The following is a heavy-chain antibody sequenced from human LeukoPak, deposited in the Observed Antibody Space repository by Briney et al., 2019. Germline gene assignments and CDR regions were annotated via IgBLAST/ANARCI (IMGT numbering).Heavy chain of an antibody. CDR1: GGTFSGYA. Sequence: ASVKVSCNASGGTFSGYAISWVRQAPGQGLGWMGGIIPVFGTANYAQKFQGRVTITTDESTSTAYMELSSLRSEDTAVYYCASDAGYCSGGSCPIDYWGQGTLVTVSS. J-gene: IGHJ4*02. CDR2: IIPVFGTA. D-gene: IGHD2-15*01. CDR3: ASDAGYCSGGSCPIDY. V-gene: IGHV1-69*05.